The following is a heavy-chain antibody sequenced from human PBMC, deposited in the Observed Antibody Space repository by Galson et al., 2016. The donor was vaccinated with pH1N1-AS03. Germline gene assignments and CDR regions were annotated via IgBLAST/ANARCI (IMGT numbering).Heavy chain of an antibody. CDR1: GFIFSSYS. CDR3: ARGKDFWSGYPDDPLDF. J-gene: IGHJ3*01. D-gene: IGHD3-3*01. Sequence: SLRLSCAASGFIFSSYSMNWVRQAPGKGLEWVSYISSSGSIFQYADSVKGRFTISRDNARTSLYLQMNSLRAEDTAVYYCARGKDFWSGYPDDPLDFWGQGTMVTVSS. CDR2: ISSSGSIF. V-gene: IGHV3-48*03.